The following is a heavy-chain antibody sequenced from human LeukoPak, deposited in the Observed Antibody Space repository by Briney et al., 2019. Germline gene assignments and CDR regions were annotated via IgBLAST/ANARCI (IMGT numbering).Heavy chain of an antibody. J-gene: IGHJ5*02. CDR2: INPNSGNT. CDR1: GYTFTDYY. D-gene: IGHD2-2*02. CDR3: ARDRSYIGYCSSTSCYKSWFDP. V-gene: IGHV1-18*04. Sequence: ASVKVSCKASGYTFTDYYMYWVRQAPGQGLEWMGWINPNSGNTNYAQKLQGRVTMTTDTSTSTAYMELRSLRSDDTAVYYCARDRSYIGYCSSTSCYKSWFDPWGQGTLVTVSS.